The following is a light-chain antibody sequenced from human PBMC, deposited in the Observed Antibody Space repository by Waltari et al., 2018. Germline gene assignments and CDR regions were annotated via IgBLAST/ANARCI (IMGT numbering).Light chain of an antibody. Sequence: EIVLTQSPGTLSLSPGERATLSCRASQSVGRSLAWYQQEPGQAPRLLIYGASNRAAGIPDWFSCSGSGTEFSLTISRLEPEDFVVYYCQHYVRLPGTCGQGTKVEIK. CDR1: QSVGRS. J-gene: IGKJ1*01. CDR3: QHYVRLPGT. V-gene: IGKV3-20*01. CDR2: GAS.